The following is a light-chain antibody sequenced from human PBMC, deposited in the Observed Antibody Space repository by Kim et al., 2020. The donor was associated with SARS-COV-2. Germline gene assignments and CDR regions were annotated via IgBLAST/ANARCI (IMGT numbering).Light chain of an antibody. J-gene: IGLJ2*01. CDR2: QDS. CDR1: KLGDKY. CDR3: QAWDSSAVV. V-gene: IGLV3-1*01. Sequence: VSPGQTASITCSGDKLGDKYTCWYKQKPGQSPILVIYQDSKRPSGIPERFSGSNSGNTATLTISGTQAMDEADYYCQAWDSSAVVFGGGTQLTVL.